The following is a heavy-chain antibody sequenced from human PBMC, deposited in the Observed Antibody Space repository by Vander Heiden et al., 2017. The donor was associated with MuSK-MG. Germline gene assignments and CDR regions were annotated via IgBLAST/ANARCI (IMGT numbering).Heavy chain of an antibody. D-gene: IGHD5-18*01. V-gene: IGHV4-38-2*01. CDR3: ARRGVQLWLTGPFDY. CDR2: IYHGGST. CDR1: GYSISSGYY. Sequence: QVQLKESGPGLVKPAETLSLTCAVSGYSISSGYYWGWTRQPPGKGLEWIGSIYHGGSTYYTPSLKSRVTISVDTSKNQFSLKLSSVTAADTAVYYCARRGVQLWLTGPFDYWGRVTLVTVSS. J-gene: IGHJ4*02.